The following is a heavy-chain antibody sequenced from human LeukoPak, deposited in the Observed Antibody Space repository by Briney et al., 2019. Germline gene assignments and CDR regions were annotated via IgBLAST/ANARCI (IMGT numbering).Heavy chain of an antibody. CDR3: ARDATMPTPGAFDI. J-gene: IGHJ3*02. Sequence: PSETLSLTCAVSGGSISSSNWWSWVRQPPGKGLEWIGEIYHSGSTNYNPSLKSRVTISVDKSKNQFSLKLSSVTAADTAVYYCARDATMPTPGAFDIWGQGTMVTVSS. D-gene: IGHD2-2*01. CDR2: IYHSGST. CDR1: GGSISSSNW. V-gene: IGHV4-4*02.